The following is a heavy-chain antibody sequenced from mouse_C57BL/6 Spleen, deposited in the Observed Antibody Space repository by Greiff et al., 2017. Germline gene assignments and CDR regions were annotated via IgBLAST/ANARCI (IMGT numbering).Heavy chain of an antibody. Sequence: QVQLQQPGAELVKPGASVKLSCKASFYTFTSYWMHWVKQRPGQGLEWIVMIHPNSGSTNYNEKFKSKATLTVDKSSSTAYMQLSSLTSEDSAVYYCHYGSSYGFAYWGQGTLVTVSA. CDR3: HYGSSYGFAY. V-gene: IGHV1-64*01. CDR1: FYTFTSYW. CDR2: IHPNSGST. D-gene: IGHD1-1*01. J-gene: IGHJ3*01.